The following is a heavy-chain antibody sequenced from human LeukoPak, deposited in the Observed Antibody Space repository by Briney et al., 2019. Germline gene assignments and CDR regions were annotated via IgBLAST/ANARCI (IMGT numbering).Heavy chain of an antibody. CDR1: GGSFSGYY. V-gene: IGHV4-34*01. Sequence: PSGTLSLTCAVYGGSFSGYYWSWIRQPPGKGLEWIGEINHSGSTNYNPSLKSRVTISVDTSKNQFSLKLSSVTAADTAVYYCARQRITMVRGVIGREYNWFDPWGQGTLVTVSS. CDR2: INHSGST. CDR3: ARQRITMVRGVIGREYNWFDP. D-gene: IGHD3-10*01. J-gene: IGHJ5*02.